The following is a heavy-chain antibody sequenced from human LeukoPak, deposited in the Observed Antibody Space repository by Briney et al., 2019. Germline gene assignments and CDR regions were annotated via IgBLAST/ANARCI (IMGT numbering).Heavy chain of an antibody. V-gene: IGHV3-7*01. J-gene: IGHJ3*02. CDR2: IKQDGSEK. D-gene: IGHD2-21*01. CDR1: GFTFSSCW. Sequence: GGSLRLSCAASGFTFSSCWMSWVRQAPGKGLEWVANIKQDGSEKYYVDSVKGRFTISRDNAKNSLYLQMNSLRAEDTAVYYCARLWRGAFDIWGQGTMVTVSS. CDR3: ARLWRGAFDI.